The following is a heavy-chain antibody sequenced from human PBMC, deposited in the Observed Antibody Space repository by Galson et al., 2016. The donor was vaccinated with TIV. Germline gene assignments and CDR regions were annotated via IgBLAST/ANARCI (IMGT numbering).Heavy chain of an antibody. D-gene: IGHD7-27*01. CDR3: AKDTGSQPRNWFDS. V-gene: IGHV3-23*01. Sequence: SLRLSCAASGFTFSSYAMSWVRQAPGKGLEWVSGISGSGFSTFYADSVKGRFTISRDNSKNTLDLQMNSLRAEETAIYYCAKDTGSQPRNWFDSWGQGTLVTVSS. J-gene: IGHJ5*01. CDR1: GFTFSSYA. CDR2: ISGSGFST.